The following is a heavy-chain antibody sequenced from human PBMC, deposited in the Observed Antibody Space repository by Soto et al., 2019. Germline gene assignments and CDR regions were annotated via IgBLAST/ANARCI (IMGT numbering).Heavy chain of an antibody. CDR1: GGSISSGGYS. J-gene: IGHJ4*02. V-gene: IGHV4-30-2*01. CDR2: IYHSGST. Sequence: TLSLTCAVSGGSISSGGYSWSWIRQPPGKGLEWIGYIYHSGSTYYDPSLKSRVTISVDRSKNQFSLKLSSVTAADTAVYYCARGQVVAAQHWGQGTLV. CDR3: ARGQVVAAQH. D-gene: IGHD2-15*01.